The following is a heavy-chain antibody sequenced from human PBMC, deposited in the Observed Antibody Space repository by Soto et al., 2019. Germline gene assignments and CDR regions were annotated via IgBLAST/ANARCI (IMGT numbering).Heavy chain of an antibody. J-gene: IGHJ4*02. CDR2: ISGSGTTT. CDR1: GFTFRIYA. CDR3: ATVFPREALAGGFFDY. V-gene: IGHV3-23*01. D-gene: IGHD6-19*01. Sequence: EVQLLESGGGLVQPGGSLRLSCAASGFTFRIYAMGWVRQAPGKGLEWVSAISGSGTTTYYADSVKGRFTISRDNSKNTVYLQMNNLRAEDTAVYFCATVFPREALAGGFFDYWGQGTLVTVSS.